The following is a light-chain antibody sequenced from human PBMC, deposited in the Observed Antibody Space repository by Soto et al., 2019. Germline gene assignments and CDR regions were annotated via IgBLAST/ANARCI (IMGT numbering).Light chain of an antibody. V-gene: IGKV3-15*01. CDR2: GAS. J-gene: IGKJ2*01. CDR3: QQYNNWPYT. Sequence: EIVMTQSPATLSVSPGERATLSCRASQSVSSNLAWSQHKPGQAPRLLIYGASTRATGTPARYSGSGSGTAFTHTNSTPQSDDVAVYYGQQYNNWPYTFGQGTKLDIK. CDR1: QSVSSN.